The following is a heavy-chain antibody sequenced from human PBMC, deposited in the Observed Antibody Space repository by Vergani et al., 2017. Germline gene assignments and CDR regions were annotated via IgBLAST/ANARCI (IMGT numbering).Heavy chain of an antibody. V-gene: IGHV3-9*01. CDR1: GITFWKFG. J-gene: IGHJ3*01. Sequence: EVDLVESGGGLAQPGGSLRLSCEASGITFWKFGMHWVRQGPGKGLEWVSGISWNSGAVDYADSVRGRFTISRDNAKNSLFLEMNSLIFEDTAVYFCTKGSVYYHDSAGHGYDPYTGFDLWGQGTLVTVSS. CDR3: TKGSVYYHDSAGHGYDPYTGFDL. CDR2: ISWNSGAV. D-gene: IGHD5-12*01.